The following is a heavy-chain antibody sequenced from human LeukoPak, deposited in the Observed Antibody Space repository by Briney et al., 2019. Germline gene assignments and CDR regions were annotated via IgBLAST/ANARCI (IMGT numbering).Heavy chain of an antibody. D-gene: IGHD5-12*01. Sequence: ASVKVSCKVFGYTLTEISIHWVRQAPGKGLEWMGGFDPEDGETSYAEKFQARVTLTEDTSRDTAYMELSSLRSEDTAVYYCATTGPVTVATTGWFDPWGQGTLVTVSS. CDR2: FDPEDGET. V-gene: IGHV1-24*01. CDR3: ATTGPVTVATTGWFDP. J-gene: IGHJ5*02. CDR1: GYTLTEIS.